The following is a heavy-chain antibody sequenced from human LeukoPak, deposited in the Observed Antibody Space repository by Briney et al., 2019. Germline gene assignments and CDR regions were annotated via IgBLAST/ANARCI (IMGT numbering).Heavy chain of an antibody. CDR1: GGSIGWDY. CDR3: ASEEYFQDSNGYSYYFHS. V-gene: IGHV4-4*07. D-gene: IGHD3-22*01. J-gene: IGHJ4*02. Sequence: MASETLSLTCTVSGGSIGWDYWSWIRQSAGKGLEWIDRIYKSGSTNYNPSFRSRVTMSVDTSKNQFSLSVTSVTAADTAVYYCASEEYFQDSNGYSYYFHSWGQGSLVTVSS. CDR2: IYKSGST.